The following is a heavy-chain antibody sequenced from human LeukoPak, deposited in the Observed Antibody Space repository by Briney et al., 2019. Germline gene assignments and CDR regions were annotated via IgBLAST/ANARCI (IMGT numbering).Heavy chain of an antibody. CDR2: IYFSGST. CDR1: GGSISSGDYS. V-gene: IGHV4-31*03. Sequence: SETLSLTCTVSGGSISSGDYSWNWVRQHPRKGLEWIGHIYFSGSTSYNPSLKSRVTISLDTSKNQFSLKLRSVTAADTAVYYCTRAETYWGQGTLVTVSS. CDR3: TRAETY. J-gene: IGHJ4*02.